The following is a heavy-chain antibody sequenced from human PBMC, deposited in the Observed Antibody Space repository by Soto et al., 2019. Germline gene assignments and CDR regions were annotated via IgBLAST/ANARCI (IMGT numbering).Heavy chain of an antibody. CDR1: GFTFRSYA. J-gene: IGHJ4*02. CDR2: ISSNGGTT. CDR3: CFGRTNWYSQGDY. D-gene: IGHD2-15*01. Sequence: EVQLLESGGGLVQPGGSLRLSCATSGFTFRSYAMSWVRQAPGKGLEWVSTISSNGGTTYYADSVKGSFTISRDNSKSTLYLQMNILRGEDTALYYCCFGRTNWYSQGDYWGQGTMVTVSS. V-gene: IGHV3-23*01.